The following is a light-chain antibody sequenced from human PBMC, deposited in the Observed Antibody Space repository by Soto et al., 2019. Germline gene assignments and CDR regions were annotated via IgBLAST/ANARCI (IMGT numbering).Light chain of an antibody. CDR2: AAS. J-gene: IGKJ4*01. CDR3: LPDFAYPLT. Sequence: AIQMTQSPSSLSESVGDRVTITCRASQGVSNDVGWYQQKPGKAPRLLIYAASTLQRGVPSTFRGSQSATDFTLTISSLHPEDFETYYCLPDFAYPLTFGGGTNVEIK. V-gene: IGKV1-6*01. CDR1: QGVSND.